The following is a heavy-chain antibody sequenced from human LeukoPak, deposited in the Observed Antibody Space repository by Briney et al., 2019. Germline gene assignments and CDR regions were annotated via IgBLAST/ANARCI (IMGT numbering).Heavy chain of an antibody. J-gene: IGHJ4*02. CDR3: ARGGWSVYYTRYYFDY. CDR1: GFTFSSYW. V-gene: IGHV3-7*05. D-gene: IGHD3-3*01. Sequence: GGSLRLSCAASGFTFSSYWMSWVRQAPGKGLEWVANIKQDGSEKYYVDSVKGRFTISRDNAKNSLYLQMNSLRAEDTAVYYCARGGWSVYYTRYYFDYGGQGTLVTVSS. CDR2: IKQDGSEK.